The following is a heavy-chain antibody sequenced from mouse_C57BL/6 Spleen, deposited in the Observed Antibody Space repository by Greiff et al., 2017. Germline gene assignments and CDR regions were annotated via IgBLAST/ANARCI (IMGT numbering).Heavy chain of an antibody. J-gene: IGHJ4*01. CDR2: ISSGGDYI. Sequence: EVKLQESGEGLVKPGGSLKLSCAASGFTFSSYAMSWVRQTPEKRLEWVAYISSGGDYIYYADTVKGRFTISRDNARNTLYLQMSSLKSEDTAMYYCTRAYSYYYAMDYWGQGTSVTVAS. CDR1: GFTFSSYA. D-gene: IGHD2-12*01. V-gene: IGHV5-9-1*02. CDR3: TRAYSYYYAMDY.